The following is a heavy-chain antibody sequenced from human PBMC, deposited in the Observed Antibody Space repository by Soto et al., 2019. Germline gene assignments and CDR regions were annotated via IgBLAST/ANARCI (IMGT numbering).Heavy chain of an antibody. CDR2: IIPILGIA. V-gene: IGHV1-69*02. Sequence: QVQLVQSGAEVKKPGSSVKVSCKASGGTFSSYTISWVRQAPGQGLEWMGRIIPILGIANYAQKFQGRVTITADKSTSTAYMELSSLRSEDTAVYYCARCLTKYSSSWYEDYWGQGTLVTVSS. J-gene: IGHJ4*02. CDR3: ARCLTKYSSSWYEDY. CDR1: GGTFSSYT. D-gene: IGHD6-13*01.